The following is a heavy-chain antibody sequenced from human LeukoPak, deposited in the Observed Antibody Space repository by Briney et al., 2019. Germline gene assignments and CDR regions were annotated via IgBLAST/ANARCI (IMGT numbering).Heavy chain of an antibody. Sequence: PSETLSLTCTVSGGSISSYYWSWIRQPPGKGLEWIGYIYYSGSTNYNPSLKSRVTISVDTSKNQFSLKLGSVTAADTAVYYCARGRYSSGCHDYWGQGTLVTVSS. D-gene: IGHD6-19*01. V-gene: IGHV4-59*01. CDR3: ARGRYSSGCHDY. CDR1: GGSISSYY. J-gene: IGHJ4*02. CDR2: IYYSGST.